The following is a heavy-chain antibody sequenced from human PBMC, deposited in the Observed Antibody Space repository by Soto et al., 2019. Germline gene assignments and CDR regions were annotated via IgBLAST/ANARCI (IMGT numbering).Heavy chain of an antibody. Sequence: SETLSLTCTVSGGSISNDNYYWSWIRQSPGKGLEWIAYIYYSGGTYYNPSLKSRLTISVDPSKNQFSLKLSSVTAADTAVYYCARTDSTATFYDASADFERWGQGTLVTVYS. CDR1: GGSISNDNYY. V-gene: IGHV4-30-4*01. D-gene: IGHD3-22*01. J-gene: IGHJ5*02. CDR2: IYYSGGT. CDR3: ARTDSTATFYDASADFER.